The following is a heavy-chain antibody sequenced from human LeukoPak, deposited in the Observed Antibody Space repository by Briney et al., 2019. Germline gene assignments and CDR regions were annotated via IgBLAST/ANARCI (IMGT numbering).Heavy chain of an antibody. J-gene: IGHJ4*02. D-gene: IGHD3-22*01. Sequence: PSETLSLTCAVYGGSFSGYYWSWIRQPPGKGLEWIGEINHSGSTNYNPSLKSRVTISVDTSKNQFSLKLSSVTAADTAVYYCASSYYYDSSGYPIDYWGQGTLVTVSS. CDR1: GGSFSGYY. CDR2: INHSGST. V-gene: IGHV4-34*01. CDR3: ASSYYYDSSGYPIDY.